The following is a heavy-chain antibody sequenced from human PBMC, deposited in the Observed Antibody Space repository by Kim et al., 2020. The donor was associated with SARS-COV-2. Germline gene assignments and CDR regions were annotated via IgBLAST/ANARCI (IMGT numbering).Heavy chain of an antibody. Sequence: GESLKISCKGSGYSFDNYWIGWVRQMPGKGLEWMGIIYPGDSDIRYSPSFQGQVTISADKSISTAYLQWSRLRASDTAMYYCARHPSYYDRHYFDSWGQGTLVTVST. CDR1: GYSFDNYW. D-gene: IGHD3-22*01. V-gene: IGHV5-51*01. J-gene: IGHJ4*02. CDR3: ARHPSYYDRHYFDS. CDR2: IYPGDSDI.